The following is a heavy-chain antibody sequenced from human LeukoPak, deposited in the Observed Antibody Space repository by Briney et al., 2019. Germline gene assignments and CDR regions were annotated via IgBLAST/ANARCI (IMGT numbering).Heavy chain of an antibody. CDR2: IWYDGNHK. CDR1: GFTFSSYG. CDR3: AKAPKRYCTSASCQGYFDY. Sequence: GGSLRLSCAASGFTFSSYGMHWVRQAPGKGLEWVAIIWYDGNHKYYVDSVKGRFTISRDNSKNTLYLQMDSLRAEDTAVYYCAKAPKRYCTSASCQGYFDYWGHGTLVTVFS. D-gene: IGHD2-2*01. J-gene: IGHJ4*01. V-gene: IGHV3-33*06.